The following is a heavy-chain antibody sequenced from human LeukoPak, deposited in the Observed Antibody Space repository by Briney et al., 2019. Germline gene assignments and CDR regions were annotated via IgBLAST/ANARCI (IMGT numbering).Heavy chain of an antibody. V-gene: IGHV3-7*04. D-gene: IGHD6-13*01. CDR3: ARDGQPFDS. CDR1: GFSFTSYW. CDR2: MNQAGSEK. Sequence: GGSLRLSCVASGFSFTSYWMSWVRQAPGKGLEWVANMNQAGSEKYYVDSVKGRFTISRDNAKNSLSLQMNSLRAEDTAVYYCARDGQPFDSWGQGTLVTVSS. J-gene: IGHJ4*02.